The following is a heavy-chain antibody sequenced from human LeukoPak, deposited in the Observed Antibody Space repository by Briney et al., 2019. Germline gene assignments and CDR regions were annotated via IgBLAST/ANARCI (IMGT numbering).Heavy chain of an antibody. CDR3: ARASTTVTTGVPYYYYYMDV. CDR2: IYYSGST. V-gene: IGHV4-59*11. D-gene: IGHD4-11*01. Sequence: SETLSLTCTASGGSISSHYWRWIRQPPGKGLEWIGYIYYSGSTNYNPSLKSRVTISVDTSKNQFSLKLSSVTAADTAVYYCARASTTVTTGVPYYYYYMDVWGKGTTVTVSS. CDR1: GGSISSHY. J-gene: IGHJ6*03.